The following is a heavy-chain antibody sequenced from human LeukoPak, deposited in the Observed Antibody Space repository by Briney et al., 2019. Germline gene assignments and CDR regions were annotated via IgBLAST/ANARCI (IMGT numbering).Heavy chain of an antibody. D-gene: IGHD3-16*02. Sequence: SETLSLTCAVYGGSFSGYYWSWIRQPPGKGLEWIGEINHSGSTNYNPSLKSRVTISVDTSKNQFSLKLSSVTAADTAVYYCARDKGSFYFDYWGQGTLVTVSS. V-gene: IGHV4-34*01. CDR1: GGSFSGYY. J-gene: IGHJ4*02. CDR3: ARDKGSFYFDY. CDR2: INHSGST.